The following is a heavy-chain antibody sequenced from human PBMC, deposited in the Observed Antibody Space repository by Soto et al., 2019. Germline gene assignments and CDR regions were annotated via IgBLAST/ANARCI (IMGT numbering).Heavy chain of an antibody. V-gene: IGHV4-39*01. D-gene: IGHD2-15*01. J-gene: IGHJ4*02. CDR3: ARHTPAISISDH. CDR2: IYYSGST. CDR1: GGSISSSSYY. Sequence: PSETLSLTCTVSGGSISSSSYYSGWIRQPPGKGLEWIGSIYYSGSTYYNPSLKSRVTISVDTSKNQFSLKLSSVTAADTAVYYCARHTPAISISDHWGQGTLVTVSS.